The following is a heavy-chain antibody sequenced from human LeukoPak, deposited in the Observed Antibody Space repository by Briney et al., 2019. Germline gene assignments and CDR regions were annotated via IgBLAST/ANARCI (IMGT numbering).Heavy chain of an antibody. D-gene: IGHD6-6*01. Sequence: SETLSLTCAVYGGSFSGYYWSWIRQPPGQGLEWIGEINHSGSTNYNPSLKSRVTISVDTSKNQFSLKLSSVTAADTAVYYCARGRVAARQRFDYWGQGTLVTVSS. CDR3: ARGRVAARQRFDY. CDR1: GGSFSGYY. V-gene: IGHV4-34*01. CDR2: INHSGST. J-gene: IGHJ4*02.